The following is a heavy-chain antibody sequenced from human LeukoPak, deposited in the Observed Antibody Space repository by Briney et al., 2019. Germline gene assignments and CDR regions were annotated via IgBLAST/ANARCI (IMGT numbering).Heavy chain of an antibody. CDR2: IYHSGST. D-gene: IGHD3-9*01. Sequence: AETLSLTCAVSGGSISSSNWWSWVRQPPGKGLEWIGEIYHSGSTNYNPSLKSRVTISVDKSKNQFSLKLSSVTAADTAVYYCARHLRLVTAFDYWGQGTLVIVSA. V-gene: IGHV4-4*02. CDR3: ARHLRLVTAFDY. CDR1: GGSISSSNW. J-gene: IGHJ4*02.